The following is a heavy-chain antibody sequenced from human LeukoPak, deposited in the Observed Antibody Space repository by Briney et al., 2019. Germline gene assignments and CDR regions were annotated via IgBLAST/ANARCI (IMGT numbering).Heavy chain of an antibody. CDR1: GCTFSSYA. J-gene: IGHJ3*02. Sequence: GGSLRLSCAASGCTFSSYAMHWVRQAPGKGLEWVAVISYDGSNKYYADSVKGRFTISRDNSKNTLYLQMNSLRAEDTAVYYCARETYSGDAFDIWGQGTMVTVSS. CDR3: ARETYSGDAFDI. V-gene: IGHV3-30-3*01. D-gene: IGHD1-26*01. CDR2: ISYDGSNK.